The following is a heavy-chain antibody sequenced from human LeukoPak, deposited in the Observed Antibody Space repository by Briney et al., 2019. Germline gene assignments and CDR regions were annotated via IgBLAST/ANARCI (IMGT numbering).Heavy chain of an antibody. J-gene: IGHJ4*02. D-gene: IGHD6-13*01. CDR2: ISWNSGSI. CDR1: GFTFDDYA. Sequence: GGSLRLSCAASGFTFDDYAMHWVRQAPGKGLEWVSGISWNSGSIGYADSVKGRFTISRDNAKNSLYLQMNSLRAEDTALYYCAKGPYSSSLYYFDYWGQGTLVTVSS. CDR3: AKGPYSSSLYYFDY. V-gene: IGHV3-9*01.